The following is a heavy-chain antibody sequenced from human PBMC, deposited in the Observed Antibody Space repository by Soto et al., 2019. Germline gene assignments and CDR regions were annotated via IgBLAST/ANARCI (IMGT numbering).Heavy chain of an antibody. Sequence: GGSLRLSCAASGFTFSDSAIHWVRQASGKGLERVGRIRSKPNSDATAYSVSVKGRFTISRDDSKNTAYLQMNSLKTEDTAVYYCTRYRAGGNYYNWFDPWGQGTLVTVSS. V-gene: IGHV3-73*01. CDR2: IRSKPNSDAT. CDR3: TRYRAGGNYYNWFDP. CDR1: GFTFSDSA. J-gene: IGHJ5*02. D-gene: IGHD3-22*01.